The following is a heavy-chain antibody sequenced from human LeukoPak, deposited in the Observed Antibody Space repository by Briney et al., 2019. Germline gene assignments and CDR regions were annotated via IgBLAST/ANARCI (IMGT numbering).Heavy chain of an antibody. V-gene: IGHV1-69*13. CDR1: GGTFSSYA. CDR3: ARGGFGVVTQPGDV. Sequence: GASVKVSCKASGGTFSSYAISWVRQAPGQGLEWMGGIIPIFGTANYAQKFQGRVTITADESTSTAYMELSSLRSEDTAVYYCARGGFGVVTQPGDVWGKGTTVTVSS. CDR2: IIPIFGTA. J-gene: IGHJ6*04. D-gene: IGHD3-3*01.